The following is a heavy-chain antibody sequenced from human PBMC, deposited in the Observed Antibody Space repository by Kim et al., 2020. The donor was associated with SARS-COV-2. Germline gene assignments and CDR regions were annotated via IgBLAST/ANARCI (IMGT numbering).Heavy chain of an antibody. CDR1: GFSLLIFFHS. CDR3: ARNRPLLWFGELMASWFAP. V-gene: IGHV4-31*03. J-gene: IGHJ5*02. D-gene: IGHD3-10*01. Sequence: SETLSLTCTVSGFSLLIFFHSWGLRGRRPGKGLAWIGYLYYRGSTYYNPSLKSRVTISVDTSKNQFSLKLSSVTAADTAVYYCARNRPLLWFGELMASWFAPWGQGTLVTVSS. CDR2: LYYRGST.